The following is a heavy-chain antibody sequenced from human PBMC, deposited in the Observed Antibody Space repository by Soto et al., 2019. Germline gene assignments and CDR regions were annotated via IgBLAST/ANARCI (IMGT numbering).Heavy chain of an antibody. D-gene: IGHD5-18*01. Sequence: QLQLQESGPGLVNPSGTLSLTCTVSGGSISSTNWWSWVRQSPGKGLEWIGDIFHSGSTNYNPSFKSRVSITLDKSKNHFSLKVPSVTSADTAVYYCVTLEDHEGYPFHRCGQVTKVTVSS. CDR3: VTLEDHEGYPFHR. V-gene: IGHV4-4*02. CDR1: GGSISSTNW. CDR2: IFHSGST. J-gene: IGHJ3*01.